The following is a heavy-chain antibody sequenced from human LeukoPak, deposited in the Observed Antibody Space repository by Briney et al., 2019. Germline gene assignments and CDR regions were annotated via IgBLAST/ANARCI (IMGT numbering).Heavy chain of an antibody. CDR3: ARGRYFEY. V-gene: IGHV4-4*07. J-gene: IGHJ4*02. Sequence: ASETLSFTCTVSGGSISSYYWSWIRQPAGKGLEWIGRIYNTGSTNYSPSLKSRVTMSVDTSKNQFSLRLPSVTAADTAVYYCARGRYFEYWGQGTLVTVSS. CDR1: GGSISSYY. CDR2: IYNTGST.